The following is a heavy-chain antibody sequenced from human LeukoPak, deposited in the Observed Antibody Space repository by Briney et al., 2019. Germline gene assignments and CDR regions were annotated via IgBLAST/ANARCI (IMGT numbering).Heavy chain of an antibody. CDR1: GFTLSRYC. D-gene: IGHD3-10*01. Sequence: PGGSLRLSCAASGFTLSRYCMNWVRQAPGKGLEWVSSISSSSGYIYYADSVKGRFTISKDKVKNSLYLQMNSLRAEDTAVYYCARDILYFGELLGDAFDIWGQGTMVTVPS. J-gene: IGHJ3*02. CDR2: ISSSSGYI. V-gene: IGHV3-21*01. CDR3: ARDILYFGELLGDAFDI.